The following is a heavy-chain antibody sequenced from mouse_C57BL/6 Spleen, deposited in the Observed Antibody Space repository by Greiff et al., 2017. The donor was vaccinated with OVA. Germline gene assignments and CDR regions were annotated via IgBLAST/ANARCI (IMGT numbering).Heavy chain of an antibody. Sequence: EVQLVESGGGLVKPGGSLKLSCAASGFTFSDYGMHWVRQAPEKGLEWVAYISSGSSTIYYADTVKGRFTISRDNAKNTLFLQMTSLRSEDTAMYYCARHGGFAYWGQGTLVTVSA. CDR2: ISSGSSTI. D-gene: IGHD1-1*01. CDR1: GFTFSDYG. CDR3: ARHGGFAY. J-gene: IGHJ3*01. V-gene: IGHV5-17*01.